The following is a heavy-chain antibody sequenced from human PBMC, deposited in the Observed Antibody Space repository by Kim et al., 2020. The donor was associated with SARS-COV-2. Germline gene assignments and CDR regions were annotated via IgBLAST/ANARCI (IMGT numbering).Heavy chain of an antibody. CDR2: IYYSGST. D-gene: IGHD4-17*01. CDR3: ARSLNGDYGNYYFDY. J-gene: IGHJ4*02. CDR1: GGSISSYY. V-gene: IGHV4-59*13. Sequence: SETLSLTCTVSGGSISSYYWSWIRQPPGKGLEWIGYIYYSGSTNYNPSLKSRVTISVDTSKNQFSLKLSSVTAADTAVYYCARSLNGDYGNYYFDYWGQGTLVTVSS.